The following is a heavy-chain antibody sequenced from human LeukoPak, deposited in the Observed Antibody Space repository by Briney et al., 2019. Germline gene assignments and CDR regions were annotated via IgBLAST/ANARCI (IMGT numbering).Heavy chain of an antibody. CDR3: ARALGYCSSTSCAPRVDP. CDR1: VHTFTGYY. CDR2: INPKSGGT. D-gene: IGHD2-2*01. J-gene: IGHJ5*02. Sequence: GASVKVPCKFSVHTFTGYYMHGVPQARAQGLEWVGWINPKSGGTNYAQKFQGRVTITRNTPISTAYMELSRLRSDDTAVYYCARALGYCSSTSCAPRVDPWGQGTLVTVSS. V-gene: IGHV1-2*02.